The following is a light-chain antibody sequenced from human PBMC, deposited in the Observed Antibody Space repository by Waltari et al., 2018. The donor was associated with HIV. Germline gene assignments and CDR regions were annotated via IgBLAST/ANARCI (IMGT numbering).Light chain of an antibody. Sequence: DIQMTQSPTTLSASVGDRVTIPCRASQSVSIWLAWYQQKPGKDPKLLIYKASNLVTGVPSRFTGSGSGTEFTLTISSLQPDDSATYYCQRYNSDLWAFGQGTKVEIK. V-gene: IGKV1-5*03. CDR1: QSVSIW. CDR3: QRYNSDLWA. CDR2: KAS. J-gene: IGKJ1*01.